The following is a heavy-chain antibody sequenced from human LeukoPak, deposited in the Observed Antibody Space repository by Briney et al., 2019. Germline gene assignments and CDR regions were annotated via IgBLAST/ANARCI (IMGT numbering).Heavy chain of an antibody. CDR2: IYQSGST. CDR3: ARIAEPLYYFVY. Sequence: PSQTLSLTCAVSGASISSAGYSWSWIRQPPGKGLEWIGYIYQSGSTYYNPSLKSRVTISVDRSKNQFSLKLSSVTAADTAVYYCARIAEPLYYFVYWGQGTLVTVSS. V-gene: IGHV4-30-2*01. D-gene: IGHD6-13*01. CDR1: GASISSAGYS. J-gene: IGHJ4*02.